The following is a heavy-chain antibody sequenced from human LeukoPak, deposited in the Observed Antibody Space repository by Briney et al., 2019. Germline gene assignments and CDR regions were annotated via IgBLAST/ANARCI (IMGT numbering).Heavy chain of an antibody. Sequence: ASVKVSCEASGYTFTGYYMHWVRQAPGQGLEWMGRINPNSGGTNYAQKCQGRVTMTRDTSISTAYMELSRLRSDDTAVYYCARDYGDYVAFDIWGQGTMVTVSS. CDR2: INPNSGGT. J-gene: IGHJ3*02. CDR3: ARDYGDYVAFDI. V-gene: IGHV1-2*06. CDR1: GYTFTGYY. D-gene: IGHD4-17*01.